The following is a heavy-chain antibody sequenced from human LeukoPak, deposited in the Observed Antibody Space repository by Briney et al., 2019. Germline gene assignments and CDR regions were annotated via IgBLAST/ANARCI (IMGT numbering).Heavy chain of an antibody. V-gene: IGHV1-8*01. CDR2: MNPNSGNT. CDR3: ARVPPRSGVVPWFDP. J-gene: IGHJ5*02. D-gene: IGHD3-3*01. CDR1: GYTFTSYD. Sequence: ASVKVSCKASGYTFTSYDINWVRQATGQGLEWMGWMNPNSGNTGYAQKFQGRVTMTRNTSISTAYMELSSLRSEDTAVYFCARVPPRSGVVPWFDPWGQGTLVTVSS.